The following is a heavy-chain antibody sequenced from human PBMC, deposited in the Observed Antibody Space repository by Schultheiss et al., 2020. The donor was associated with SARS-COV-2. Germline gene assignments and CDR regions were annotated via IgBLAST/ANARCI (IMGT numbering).Heavy chain of an antibody. Sequence: GESLKISCSASGFTFSSYAMHWVRQAPGKGLEWVSAISGSGGSTYYADSVKGRFTISRDNSKNTLYLQMNSLRAEDTAVYYCAKPRIAAAGTIDYYYGMDVWGQGTTVTVSS. CDR1: GFTFSSYA. D-gene: IGHD6-13*01. J-gene: IGHJ6*02. V-gene: IGHV3-23*01. CDR2: ISGSGGST. CDR3: AKPRIAAAGTIDYYYGMDV.